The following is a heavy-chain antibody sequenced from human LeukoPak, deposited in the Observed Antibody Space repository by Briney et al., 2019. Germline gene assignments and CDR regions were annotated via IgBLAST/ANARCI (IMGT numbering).Heavy chain of an antibody. J-gene: IGHJ4*02. Sequence: GGSLRLSCAASAFTFSDTGVSWFRQAPGKGLEWLSSISSIASGGRTYYEDSVKGRFTISRDTSNNIVHLQMNSLRGEDTAFYYCVCYVNYNILTGYYFDQWGQGTQVTVSS. CDR2: ISSIASGGRT. V-gene: IGHV3-23*01. CDR3: VCYVNYNILTGYYFDQ. CDR1: AFTFSDTG. D-gene: IGHD3-9*01.